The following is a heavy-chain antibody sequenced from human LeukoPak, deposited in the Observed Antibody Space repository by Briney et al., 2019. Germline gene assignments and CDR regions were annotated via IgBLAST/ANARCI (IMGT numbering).Heavy chain of an antibody. CDR1: GYTLTELS. Sequence: ASVKVSCKVSGYTLTELSMHWVRQAPGKGLEWMGGFDPEDGETIYAQKFQGRVTMTEDTSTDTAYMELSSLRSEDTAVYYCATVTSGYDSSGYYYHYYGMDVWGQGTTVTVSS. D-gene: IGHD3-22*01. V-gene: IGHV1-24*01. J-gene: IGHJ6*02. CDR3: ATVTSGYDSSGYYYHYYGMDV. CDR2: FDPEDGET.